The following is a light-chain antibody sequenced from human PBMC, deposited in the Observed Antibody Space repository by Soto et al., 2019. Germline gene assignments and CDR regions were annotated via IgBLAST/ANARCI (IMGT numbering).Light chain of an antibody. CDR1: QAISIY. J-gene: IGKJ2*01. CDR2: AAS. Sequence: DIQVTQSPVSLSASEGDRVTITCRTSQAISIYLNWYQQKAGDAPRLLISAASDLEEGVPSRFSGSGSGADFALTINSLRPEDFATYYCQQAYITPYTFGQGTKLEI. CDR3: QQAYITPYT. V-gene: IGKV1-39*01.